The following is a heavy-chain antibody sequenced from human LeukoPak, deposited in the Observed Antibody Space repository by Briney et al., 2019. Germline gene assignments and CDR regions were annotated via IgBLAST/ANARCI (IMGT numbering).Heavy chain of an antibody. CDR3: ARGIFGELGWFDP. D-gene: IGHD3-10*02. CDR1: GFTFDDYG. V-gene: IGHV3-20*01. J-gene: IGHJ5*02. CDR2: INWNGGST. Sequence: GGSLRLSCAASGFTFDDYGMSWVRHAPGKGLEWVSGINWNGGSTGYADSVKGRFTISRDNAKNSLYLQMNSLRAEDTALYHCARGIFGELGWFDPWGQGTLVTVSS.